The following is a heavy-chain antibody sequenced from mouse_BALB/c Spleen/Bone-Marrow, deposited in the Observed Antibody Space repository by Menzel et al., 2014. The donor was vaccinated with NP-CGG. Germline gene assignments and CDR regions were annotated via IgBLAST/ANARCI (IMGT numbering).Heavy chain of an antibody. CDR1: GFTFSSYG. Sequence: EVKLMESGRGLVQPGGSLKLSCAASGFTFSSYGMSWVRQTPDKRLELVATINSNGGSTYYPDSVKGRFTISRDNAKNTLYLQMSSLKSEDTAMYYCATGFAYWGQGTLVTVSA. V-gene: IGHV5-6-3*01. CDR3: ATGFAY. CDR2: INSNGGST. J-gene: IGHJ3*01.